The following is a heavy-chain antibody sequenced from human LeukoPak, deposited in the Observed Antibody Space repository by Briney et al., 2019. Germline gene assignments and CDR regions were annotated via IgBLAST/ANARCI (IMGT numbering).Heavy chain of an antibody. CDR2: INPNSGGT. V-gene: IGHV1-2*04. Sequence: GASVKVSCKASGYTFTGYYMHWVRQAPGQGLEWMGWINPNSGGTNYAQKFQGWVTMTRDTSISTAYMELSRLRSDDTAVYYCARGPRQPYSGSYYSFAYWGQGTLVTVSS. CDR3: ARGPRQPYSGSYYSFAY. CDR1: GYTFTGYY. J-gene: IGHJ4*02. D-gene: IGHD1-26*01.